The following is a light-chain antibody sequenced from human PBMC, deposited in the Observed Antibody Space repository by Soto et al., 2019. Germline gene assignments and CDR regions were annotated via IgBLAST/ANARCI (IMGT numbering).Light chain of an antibody. CDR2: MVS. V-gene: IGKV2-40*01. CDR3: MQRIDFPHT. J-gene: IGKJ2*01. CDR1: QSLLDTDDGNTY. Sequence: VVMNQTPLSLPVTPGEPASISCRSSQSLLDTDDGNTYLDWYVQKPGQSRQLLIYMVSFRASGVPDRFGGSGSGTDFTLKISRVEAEDVGLYYCMQRIDFPHTFGQGTKLEIK.